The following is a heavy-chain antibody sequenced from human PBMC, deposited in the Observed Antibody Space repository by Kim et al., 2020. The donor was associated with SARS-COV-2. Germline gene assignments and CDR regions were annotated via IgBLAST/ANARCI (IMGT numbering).Heavy chain of an antibody. J-gene: IGHJ2*01. D-gene: IGHD6-13*01. CDR2: INPSGGST. CDR3: ARELHGDDSSSWHWYFDL. Sequence: ASVKVSCKASGYTFTSYYMHWVRQAPGQGLEWMGIINPSGGSTSYAQKFQGRVTMTRDTSTSTVYMELSSLRSEDTAVYYCARELHGDDSSSWHWYFDLWGRGTLVTVSS. CDR1: GYTFTSYY. V-gene: IGHV1-46*01.